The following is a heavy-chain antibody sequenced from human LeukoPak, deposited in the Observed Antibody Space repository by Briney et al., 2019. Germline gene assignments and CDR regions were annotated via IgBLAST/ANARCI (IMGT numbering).Heavy chain of an antibody. V-gene: IGHV4-4*02. CDR3: ARSYYDYVWGSYRSVS. Sequence: SGTLSLTCAVSGGSISSSNWWSWVRQPPGKGLECIGEIYHSGSTNYNPSLKSRVTISVDKSKNQFSLKLSSVTAADTAVYYCARSYYDYVWGSYRSVSWGQGTLVTVSS. D-gene: IGHD3-16*02. CDR1: GGSISSSNW. J-gene: IGHJ5*02. CDR2: IYHSGST.